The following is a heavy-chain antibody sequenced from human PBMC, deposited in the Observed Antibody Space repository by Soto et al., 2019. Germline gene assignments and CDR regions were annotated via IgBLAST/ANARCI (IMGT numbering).Heavy chain of an antibody. CDR3: AKKHRTESSSAEGY. CDR1: GFTFSSYY. Sequence: EVQLLESGGGLVQPGGSLRLSCAASGFTFSSYYMSWVRQAPGKGLEWVPAISGSGGSTYYADSVKGRFTISRDNSKNTLYLQMNSLRAEDTAGYHCAKKHRTESSSAEGYWGQGTLVTVSS. D-gene: IGHD6-6*01. V-gene: IGHV3-23*01. J-gene: IGHJ4*02. CDR2: ISGSGGST.